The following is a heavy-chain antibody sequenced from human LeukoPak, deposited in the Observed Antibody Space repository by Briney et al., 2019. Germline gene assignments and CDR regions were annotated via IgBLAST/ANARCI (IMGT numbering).Heavy chain of an antibody. J-gene: IGHJ5*02. Sequence: ASVKVSCRASGYTFTSFDINWVRQASGQGLEWMGGMNPNSGNTDYAQKFQGRVTMTRNTSKSTAYMELSSLRSEDTAVYYCALLFRGRIAVAGNHWGQGTLVTVSS. V-gene: IGHV1-8*01. CDR2: MNPNSGNT. D-gene: IGHD6-19*01. CDR1: GYTFTSFD. CDR3: ALLFRGRIAVAGNH.